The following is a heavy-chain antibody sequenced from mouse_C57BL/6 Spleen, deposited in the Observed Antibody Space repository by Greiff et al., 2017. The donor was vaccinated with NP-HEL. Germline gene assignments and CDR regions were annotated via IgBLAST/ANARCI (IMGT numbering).Heavy chain of an antibody. CDR2: IYPGDGDT. CDR3: ARIINTTVWYFDV. V-gene: IGHV1-82*01. Sequence: VQLQQSGPELVKPGASVKISCKASGYAFSSSWMNWVKQRPGKGLEWIGRIYPGDGDTNYNGKFKGKATLTADKSSSTAYMQLSSLTSEDSAVYFCARIINTTVWYFDVWGTGTTVTVSS. D-gene: IGHD1-1*01. CDR1: GYAFSSSW. J-gene: IGHJ1*03.